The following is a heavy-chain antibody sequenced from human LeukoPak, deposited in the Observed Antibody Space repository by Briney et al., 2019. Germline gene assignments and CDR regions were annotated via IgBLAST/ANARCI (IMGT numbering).Heavy chain of an antibody. V-gene: IGHV1-8*03. CDR1: GYIFTSYD. CDR3: ARNYYYDSTDAFDI. J-gene: IGHJ3*02. CDR2: MNPNSGNT. Sequence: ASVKVSCKASGYIFTSYDINWVRQATGQGLEWMGWMNPNSGNTGYAQKFQGRVTITRNTSISTAYMELSRLRSDDTAVYYCARNYYYDSTDAFDIWGQGTMVTVSS. D-gene: IGHD3-22*01.